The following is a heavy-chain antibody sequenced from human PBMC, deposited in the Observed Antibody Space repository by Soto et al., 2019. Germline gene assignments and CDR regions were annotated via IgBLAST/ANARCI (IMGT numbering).Heavy chain of an antibody. CDR2: IKSKTDGGTT. D-gene: IGHD5-12*01. CDR3: TSPYSGYDKGDQGY. V-gene: IGHV3-15*01. J-gene: IGHJ4*02. Sequence: PLRLSCTASQFTFSNYCRHWVLKNPWKLLEFLGRIKSKTDGGTTDYAAPVKGRFTISRDDSKNTLYLQMNSLKTEDTAVYYCTSPYSGYDKGDQGYWGQGTLVTVSS. CDR1: QFTFSNYC.